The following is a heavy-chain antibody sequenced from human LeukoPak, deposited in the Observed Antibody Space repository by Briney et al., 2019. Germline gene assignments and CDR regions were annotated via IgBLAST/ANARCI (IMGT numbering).Heavy chain of an antibody. CDR1: GFTFDDYA. Sequence: PGRSLRLSCAASGFTFDDYAMHWVRQAPGKGLEWVSGISWNSGSIGYADSVKGRFTISRDNAKNSLYLQMNSLRAEDTALYYCATVNTVDYWGQGTLVTVSP. V-gene: IGHV3-9*01. CDR3: ATVNTVDY. CDR2: ISWNSGSI. D-gene: IGHD4-17*01. J-gene: IGHJ4*02.